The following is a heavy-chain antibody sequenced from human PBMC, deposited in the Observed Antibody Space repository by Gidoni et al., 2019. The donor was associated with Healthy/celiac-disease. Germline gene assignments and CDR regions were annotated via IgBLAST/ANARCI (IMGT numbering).Heavy chain of an antibody. V-gene: IGHV4-38-2*01. CDR3: ARVVDIVVVTAIRINWFDP. CDR2: IYHSGST. Sequence: QVQLQESVPGLVKPSETLSLTCAVSGYSISSGYYWGWIRQPPGKGLEWIGSIYHSGSTYYNPSLKSRVTISVDTSKNQFSLKLSSVTAADTAVYYCARVVDIVVVTAIRINWFDPWGQGTLVTVSS. CDR1: GYSISSGYY. J-gene: IGHJ5*02. D-gene: IGHD2-21*02.